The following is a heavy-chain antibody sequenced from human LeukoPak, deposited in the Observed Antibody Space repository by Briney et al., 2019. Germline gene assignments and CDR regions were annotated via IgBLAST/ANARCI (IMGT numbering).Heavy chain of an antibody. D-gene: IGHD1-26*01. V-gene: IGHV1-18*01. J-gene: IGHJ5*02. CDR1: GYTFTSYG. Sequence: ASVKVSCKASGYTFTSYGISWVRQAPGQGLEWMGWISAYNGNTNYAQKLQGRVTMTTDTSTSTAYMELRSLRSDDTAVYYCARFGEGATTGGWFDPWGQGTLVTVSS. CDR3: ARFGEGATTGGWFDP. CDR2: ISAYNGNT.